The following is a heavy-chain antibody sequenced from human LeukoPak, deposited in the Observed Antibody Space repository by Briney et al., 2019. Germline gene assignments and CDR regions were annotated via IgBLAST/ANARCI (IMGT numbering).Heavy chain of an antibody. CDR2: INHSGST. J-gene: IGHJ4*02. CDR1: GGSFSGYY. D-gene: IGHD1-26*01. CDR3: ARELGSYSGPVDY. V-gene: IGHV4-34*01. Sequence: SETLSLTCAVYGGSFSGYYWNWIRQPSGKGLEWIGEINHSGSTNYNPSLKSRVTISVDTSKNQFSLKLSSVTAADTAVYYCARELGSYSGPVDYWGQGTLVTVSS.